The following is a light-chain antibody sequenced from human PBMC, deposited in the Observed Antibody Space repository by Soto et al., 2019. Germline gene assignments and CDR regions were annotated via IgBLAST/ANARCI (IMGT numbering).Light chain of an antibody. J-gene: IGKJ4*01. CDR1: QSVSSSY. Sequence: EIVLTQSPGTLSLSPGERATLSCRASQSVSSSYLAWYQQKPGQAPRLLIYGASARATGIPDRFSGSGSGNDFTLSINRLEPEDFAVYYCQQYGSSSLTFGGGTKVEIK. V-gene: IGKV3-20*01. CDR2: GAS. CDR3: QQYGSSSLT.